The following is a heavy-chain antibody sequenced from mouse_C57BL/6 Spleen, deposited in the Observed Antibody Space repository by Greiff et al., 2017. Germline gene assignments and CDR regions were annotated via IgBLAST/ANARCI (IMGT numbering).Heavy chain of an antibody. D-gene: IGHD2-5*01. Sequence: VQRVESGAELAKPGASVKLSCKASGYAFSSSWMNWVKQRPGKGLEWIGRIYPGDGDTNYNGKFKGKATLTADKSSSTAYMQLSSLTSEDSAVYFCARDYYSNYLAYWGQGTLVNVSA. CDR3: ARDYYSNYLAY. V-gene: IGHV1-82*01. J-gene: IGHJ3*01. CDR1: GYAFSSSW. CDR2: IYPGDGDT.